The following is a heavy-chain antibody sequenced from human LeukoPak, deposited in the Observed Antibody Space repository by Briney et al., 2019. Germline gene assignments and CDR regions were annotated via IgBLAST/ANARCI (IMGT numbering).Heavy chain of an antibody. J-gene: IGHJ3*02. D-gene: IGHD6-19*01. CDR1: GFTFSSYA. CDR3: AKDHIRGYSSGWYEFSAFDI. Sequence: GGSLRLSCAASGFTFSSYAMSWVRQAPGKGLEWVSAISGSGGSTYYADSVKGRFTISRDNSKNTLYLQMNSLRAEDTAVYYCAKDHIRGYSSGWYEFSAFDIWGQGTMVTVSS. V-gene: IGHV3-23*01. CDR2: ISGSGGST.